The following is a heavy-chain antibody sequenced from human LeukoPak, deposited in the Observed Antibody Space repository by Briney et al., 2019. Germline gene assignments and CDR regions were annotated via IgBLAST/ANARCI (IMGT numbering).Heavy chain of an antibody. J-gene: IGHJ6*02. CDR1: RGSINTGNYY. Sequence: PSETLSLTCTVSRGSINTGNYYWSWIRQPPGKGLEWLGFIHYSGSTDYNPSLKSRVTISVDTSKNQFSLKLSSVTAADTAVYYCARAVCSSTSCFNYYYYGMDVWGQGTTVTVSS. CDR2: IHYSGST. V-gene: IGHV4-30-4*01. CDR3: ARAVCSSTSCFNYYYYGMDV. D-gene: IGHD2-2*01.